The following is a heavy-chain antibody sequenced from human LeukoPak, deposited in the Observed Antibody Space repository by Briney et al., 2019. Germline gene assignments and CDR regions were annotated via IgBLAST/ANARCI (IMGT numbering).Heavy chain of an antibody. Sequence: GGSLRLSCAASGFTFSSYAMSWVRQAPGKGLEWVSAISGSGGSTYYADSVKGRFTISRDNSKNTLYLQMNSLRAEDTAVYYCAKSRPWDMITFGGAFDYWGQGTLVTASS. CDR1: GFTFSSYA. V-gene: IGHV3-23*01. D-gene: IGHD3-16*01. J-gene: IGHJ4*02. CDR2: ISGSGGST. CDR3: AKSRPWDMITFGGAFDY.